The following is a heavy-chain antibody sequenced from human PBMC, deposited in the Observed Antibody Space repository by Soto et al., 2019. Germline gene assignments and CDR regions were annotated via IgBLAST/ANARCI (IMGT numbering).Heavy chain of an antibody. J-gene: IGHJ4*02. CDR1: GGSLSGATYS. Sequence: SETLSLTCVVSGGSLSGATYSWNWIRQPPGKGLEWIGYIFPSGTTYYNPSLKSRVTISIDVSKNQFSLSLRSFTAADTAVYYCARSREFDYWSQGTLVTVSS. V-gene: IGHV4-30-2*01. CDR3: ARSREFDY. CDR2: IFPSGTT.